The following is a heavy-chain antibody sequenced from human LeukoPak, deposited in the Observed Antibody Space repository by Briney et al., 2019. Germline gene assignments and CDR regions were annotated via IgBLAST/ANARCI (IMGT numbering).Heavy chain of an antibody. CDR1: GGSISSGGYS. Sequence: PSETLSLTCAVSGGSISSGGYSWSWIRQPPGKGLEWIGYIYYSGSTYYNPSLKSRVTISVDTSKNQFSLKLSSVTAADTAVYYCARGSTVRYFDWLRKPNAFDIWGQGTMVTVSS. V-gene: IGHV4-30-4*07. CDR2: IYYSGST. D-gene: IGHD3-9*01. J-gene: IGHJ3*02. CDR3: ARGSTVRYFDWLRKPNAFDI.